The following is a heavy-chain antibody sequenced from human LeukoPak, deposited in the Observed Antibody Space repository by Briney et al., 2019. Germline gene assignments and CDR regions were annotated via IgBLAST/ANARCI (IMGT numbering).Heavy chain of an antibody. V-gene: IGHV3-33*08. CDR2: IWYDGSNK. Sequence: PGGSLRLSCAASGFTFSYYYMSWLRQAPGKGLEWVAIIWYDGSNKYYADSVKGRFTISRDNSKNTLYLQMNSLRAEDTAVYYCARDKLGRGVITATIDYWGQGTLVTVSS. CDR3: ARDKLGRGVITATIDY. CDR1: GFTFSYYY. D-gene: IGHD3-10*01. J-gene: IGHJ4*02.